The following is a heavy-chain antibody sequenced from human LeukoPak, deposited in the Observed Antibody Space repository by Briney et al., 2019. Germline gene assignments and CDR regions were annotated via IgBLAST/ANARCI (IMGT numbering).Heavy chain of an antibody. Sequence: GGSLRLSCAASGFTFSSYSMNWVRQAPGKGLEWVSSISSSSSYIYYADSVKGRFTISRDNAKNSLYLQMNSLRAEDTAMYYCARDQSLGYCSGGSCHTDYWGQGTLVIVSS. J-gene: IGHJ4*02. CDR2: ISSSSSYI. CDR1: GFTFSSYS. CDR3: ARDQSLGYCSGGSCHTDY. V-gene: IGHV3-21*01. D-gene: IGHD2-15*01.